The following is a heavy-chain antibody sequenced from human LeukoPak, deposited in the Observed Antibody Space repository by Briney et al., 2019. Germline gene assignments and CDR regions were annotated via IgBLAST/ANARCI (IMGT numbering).Heavy chain of an antibody. CDR3: ARLCYYDFWSDIFYYFDY. Sequence: PSETLSLTCTVSGGPISSSSYYWGWIRQPPGKGLEGIGSIYYGGSTYYNPSLKSRVTISVDTSKNQFSLKLSSVTAADTAVYYCARLCYYDFWSDIFYYFDYWGQGTLVTVSS. V-gene: IGHV4-39*01. D-gene: IGHD3-3*01. CDR2: IYYGGST. J-gene: IGHJ4*02. CDR1: GGPISSSSYY.